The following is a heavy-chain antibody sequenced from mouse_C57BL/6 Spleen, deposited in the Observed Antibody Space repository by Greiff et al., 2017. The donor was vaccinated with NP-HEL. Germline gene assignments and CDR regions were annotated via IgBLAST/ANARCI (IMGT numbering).Heavy chain of an antibody. J-gene: IGHJ2*01. CDR2: IHPNSGST. CDR3: ATYYGSSDY. Sequence: QVQLKQPGAELVKPGASVKLSCKASGYTFTSYWMHWVKQRPGQGLEWIGMIHPNSGSTNYNEKFKSKATLTVDKSSSTAYMQLSSLTSEDSAVYYCATYYGSSDYWGQGTTLTVSS. CDR1: GYTFTSYW. V-gene: IGHV1-64*01. D-gene: IGHD1-1*01.